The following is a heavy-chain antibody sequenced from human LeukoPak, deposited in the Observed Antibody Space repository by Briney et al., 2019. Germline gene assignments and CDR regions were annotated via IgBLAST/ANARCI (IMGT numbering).Heavy chain of an antibody. D-gene: IGHD6-6*01. CDR2: IYDSGST. CDR3: ARARYSSSPFDY. CDR1: GGSISSYY. V-gene: IGHV4-59*01. Sequence: SETLSPTCTVSGGSISSYYWSWIRQPPGKGLEWIGYIYDSGSTNYKPSLKSRVTISVDTSKNQFSLKLSSVTAADTALYYCARARYSSSPFDYWGQGTLVTVSS. J-gene: IGHJ4*02.